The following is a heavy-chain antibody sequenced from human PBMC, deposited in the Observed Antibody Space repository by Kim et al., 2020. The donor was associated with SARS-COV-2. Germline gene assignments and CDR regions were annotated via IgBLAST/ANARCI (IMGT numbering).Heavy chain of an antibody. J-gene: IGHJ4*02. Sequence: YDADSGKGRFTISRDNSKNTLYLQMNSLRAEDTAVYYCAKLAVGSTYFEYWGQGTLVTVSS. CDR3: AKLAVGSTYFEY. D-gene: IGHD1-26*01. V-gene: IGHV3-23*01.